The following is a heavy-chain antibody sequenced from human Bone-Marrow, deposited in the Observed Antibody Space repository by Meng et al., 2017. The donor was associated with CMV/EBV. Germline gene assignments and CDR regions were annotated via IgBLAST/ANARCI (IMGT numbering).Heavy chain of an antibody. J-gene: IGHJ4*02. D-gene: IGHD1-7*01. V-gene: IGHV3-74*01. Sequence: GGSLRLSCAASGFTFSSYWMHWVRQAPGKGLVWVSRINSDGSSTSYADSVKGRFTISRDNAKNTLYLQMNSLRAEDTAVYYCASHHNWNYLLYWGQGTLVTVSS. CDR1: GFTFSSYW. CDR3: ASHHNWNYLLY. CDR2: INSDGSST.